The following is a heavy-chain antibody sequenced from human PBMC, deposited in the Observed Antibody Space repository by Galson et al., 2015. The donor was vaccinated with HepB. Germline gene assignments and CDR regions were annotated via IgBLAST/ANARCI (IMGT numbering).Heavy chain of an antibody. Sequence: SLRLSCAASGFTFSSYAMSWVRQAPGKGLEWVSAISGSGGSTYYADSVKGRFTISRDNSKNTLYLQMNSLRAEDTAVYYCAKDPSSADSSGWYVGDYWGQGTLVTVSS. V-gene: IGHV3-23*01. CDR2: ISGSGGST. J-gene: IGHJ4*02. CDR3: AKDPSSADSSGWYVGDY. CDR1: GFTFSSYA. D-gene: IGHD6-19*01.